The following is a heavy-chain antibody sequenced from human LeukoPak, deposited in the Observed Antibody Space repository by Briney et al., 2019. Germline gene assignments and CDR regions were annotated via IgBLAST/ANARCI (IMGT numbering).Heavy chain of an antibody. Sequence: SETLSLTCAVSGGSISSGGYSWSWIRQPPGKGLEWIGYISHGGSTKYNPSLKNRVTISKDNSKNEFSLKLNSVTAADTAVYYCARSAGWWSLDYWGQGALVTVSA. CDR1: GGSISSGGYS. CDR3: ARSAGWWSLDY. J-gene: IGHJ4*02. CDR2: ISHGGST. V-gene: IGHV4-30-2*01. D-gene: IGHD2-8*02.